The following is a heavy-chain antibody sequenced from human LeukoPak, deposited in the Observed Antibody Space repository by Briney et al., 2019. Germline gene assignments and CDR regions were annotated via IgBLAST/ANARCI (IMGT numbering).Heavy chain of an antibody. V-gene: IGHV1-8*03. CDR3: ARAPDRYYDSSGYYFFY. J-gene: IGHJ4*02. CDR2: MNPNSGNR. CDR1: GYTFTSYD. Sequence: AASVKVSCKASGYTFTSYDINWVRQATGQGLEWMGYMNPNSGNRDFAQKFQGRVTITSDTSISTAYMELSSLRSEDTAVYYCARAPDRYYDSSGYYFFYWGQGTLVTVSS. D-gene: IGHD3-22*01.